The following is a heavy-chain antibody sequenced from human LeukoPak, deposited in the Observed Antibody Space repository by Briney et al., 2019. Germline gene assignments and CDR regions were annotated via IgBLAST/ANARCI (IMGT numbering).Heavy chain of an antibody. Sequence: PSETLSLTCTVSGDSITSGSYYWAWIRQPPGRGLEWIGSIYYSGNTYYNPSLKSRVTISVDTSNNEFSLRLTSVTAADTAVYYCARGGEGYFQHWGQGTLVTVSS. J-gene: IGHJ1*01. D-gene: IGHD3-16*01. CDR1: GDSITSGSYY. CDR3: ARGGEGYFQH. CDR2: IYYSGNT. V-gene: IGHV4-39*07.